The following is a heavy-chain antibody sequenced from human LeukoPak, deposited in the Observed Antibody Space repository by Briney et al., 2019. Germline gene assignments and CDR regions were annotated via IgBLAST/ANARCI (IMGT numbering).Heavy chain of an antibody. CDR3: ARLNYYGSGAYNYMDV. J-gene: IGHJ6*03. Sequence: SQTLSLTCTVSGGSISSDRYSWSWIRQPAGKGLEWIGRIYTSGSTKYNPSLKSRVTISLDTSKNQFSLKLSSVTAADTAVYYCARLNYYGSGAYNYMDVWGKGTTVTVSS. CDR1: GGSISSDRYS. CDR2: IYTSGST. V-gene: IGHV4-61*02. D-gene: IGHD3-10*01.